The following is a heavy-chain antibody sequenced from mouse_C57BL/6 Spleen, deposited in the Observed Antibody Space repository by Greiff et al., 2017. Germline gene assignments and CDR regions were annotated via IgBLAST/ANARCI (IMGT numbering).Heavy chain of an antibody. CDR1: GFNIKDYY. CDR2: IDPEDGVT. J-gene: IGHJ2*01. Sequence: LVESGAELVKPGASVKLSCTASGFNIKDYYMHWVKQRTEQGLEWIGRIDPEDGVTKYAPKFQGKATITADTSSSTAYLQLSSLTSEDTAVYYCARPGDLDDWGKGTTLTVSS. CDR3: ARPGDLDD. V-gene: IGHV14-2*01.